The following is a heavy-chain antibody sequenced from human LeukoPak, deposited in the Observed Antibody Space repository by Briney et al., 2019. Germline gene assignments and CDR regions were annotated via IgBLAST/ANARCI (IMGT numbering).Heavy chain of an antibody. Sequence: ASVKVSCTASGYTFTSYDINWVRPATGQGLEWMGWMNPNSGNTGYAQKFQGRVTMTRNTSISTAYMELSSLRSEDTAVYYCARVPSLLRDTYDFWSGYYPYYFDYWGQGTLVTVSS. V-gene: IGHV1-8*01. CDR3: ARVPSLLRDTYDFWSGYYPYYFDY. CDR2: MNPNSGNT. J-gene: IGHJ4*02. CDR1: GYTFTSYD. D-gene: IGHD3-3*01.